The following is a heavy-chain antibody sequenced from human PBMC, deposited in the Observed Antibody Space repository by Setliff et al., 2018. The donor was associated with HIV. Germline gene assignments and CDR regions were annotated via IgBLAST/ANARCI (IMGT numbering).Heavy chain of an antibody. Sequence: SETLSLTCAVYGGSVSGYYWSWIRQPPGKGLEWIGSINYRGNTYYNPSLKSRAAISVDTSKNQISLKLSSVTAADTAVYYCASLDGSESPYIYYYYMDVWGKGTAVTVSS. CDR2: INYRGNT. V-gene: IGHV4-34*01. CDR1: GGSVSGYY. D-gene: IGHD3-10*01. CDR3: ASLDGSESPYIYYYYMDV. J-gene: IGHJ6*03.